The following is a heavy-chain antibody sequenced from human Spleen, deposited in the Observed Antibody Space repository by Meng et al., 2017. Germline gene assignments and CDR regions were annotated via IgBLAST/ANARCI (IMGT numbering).Heavy chain of an antibody. CDR2: INHSGST. D-gene: IGHD4-11*01. CDR3: ARGPTTMAHDFDY. J-gene: IGHJ4*02. Sequence: QLQLLRWGAGLVKPTETLSLTCVVSGGSFSDYYWSWIRQPPGKGLGWIGEINHSGSTNYNPSLESRATISVDPSQNNLSLKLSSVTAADSAVYYCARGPTTMAHDFDYWGQGTLVTVSS. V-gene: IGHV4-34*01. CDR1: GGSFSDYY.